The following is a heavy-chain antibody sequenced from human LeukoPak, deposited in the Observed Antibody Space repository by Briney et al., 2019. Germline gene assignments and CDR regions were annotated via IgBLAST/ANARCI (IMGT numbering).Heavy chain of an antibody. CDR3: ARGGFSGTFYYFDN. CDR2: ICYDERNK. V-gene: IGHV3-33*01. D-gene: IGHD1-26*01. CDR1: GFTFSSYG. Sequence: PGGALRLSCAASGFTFSSYGMHWARQAPGKGLEWVAVICYDERNKYYTDSVKGRFTISRDNSKNTVYLQMHSLGVEDTAVYYCARGGFSGTFYYFDNWGQGTLVTVSS. J-gene: IGHJ4*02.